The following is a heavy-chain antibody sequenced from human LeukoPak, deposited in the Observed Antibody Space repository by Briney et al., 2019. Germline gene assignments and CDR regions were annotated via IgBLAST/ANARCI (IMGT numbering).Heavy chain of an antibody. CDR1: GFTFSSYV. Sequence: PGGSLRLSCAASGFTFSSYVMHWVRQAPGKGLEWVAFIRYDGSNKYYADSVKGRFTISRDNSKNTLYLQMNSLRAEDTAVYYCAKLYGDYSNYWGQGTLVTVSS. J-gene: IGHJ4*02. V-gene: IGHV3-30*02. CDR3: AKLYGDYSNY. D-gene: IGHD4-17*01. CDR2: IRYDGSNK.